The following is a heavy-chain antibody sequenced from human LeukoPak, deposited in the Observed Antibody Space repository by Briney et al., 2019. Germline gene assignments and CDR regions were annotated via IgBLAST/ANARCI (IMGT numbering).Heavy chain of an antibody. CDR3: ARVLTWGFDP. V-gene: IGHV4-4*07. CDR2: IYTSGST. Sequence: KSSETLSLTCTVSGGSLSSYYWNWIGQPAGKGLEWIGRIYTSGSTNYNPSLKSRVTMSVDTSKNQFSLKLSSVTAADTAVYYCARVLTWGFDPWGQGTLVTVSS. CDR1: GGSLSSYY. D-gene: IGHD2/OR15-2a*01. J-gene: IGHJ5*02.